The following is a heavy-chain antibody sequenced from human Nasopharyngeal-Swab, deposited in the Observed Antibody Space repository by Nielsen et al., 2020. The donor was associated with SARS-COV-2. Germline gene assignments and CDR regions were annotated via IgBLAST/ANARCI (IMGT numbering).Heavy chain of an antibody. CDR2: FYPGDSDT. J-gene: IGHJ3*02. V-gene: IGHV5-51*01. D-gene: IGHD1-1*01. Sequence: GGSWRPSWKRSGSSFTSYWIGWVRQMPGKGREWMGIFYPGDSDTRYSPSFQGQVTISADKSISTAYLQWSSLKASDTAMYYCARHGNACAFDIWGQGTMVTVSS. CDR3: ARHGNACAFDI. CDR1: GSSFTSYW.